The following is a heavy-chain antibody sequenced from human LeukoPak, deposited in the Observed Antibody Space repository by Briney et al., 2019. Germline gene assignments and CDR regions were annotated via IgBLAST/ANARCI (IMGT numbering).Heavy chain of an antibody. CDR1: GYTFTDYY. CDR2: INPNSGGT. Sequence: ASVKVSCKASGYTFTDYYMHWVRQAPGQGLEWMGWINPNSGGTNYAQKFQGRVTMTRNTSISTAYMELSRLRSDDTAVYYCARELPRWYFDYWGQGTLVTVSS. D-gene: IGHD2-15*01. CDR3: ARELPRWYFDY. J-gene: IGHJ4*02. V-gene: IGHV1-2*02.